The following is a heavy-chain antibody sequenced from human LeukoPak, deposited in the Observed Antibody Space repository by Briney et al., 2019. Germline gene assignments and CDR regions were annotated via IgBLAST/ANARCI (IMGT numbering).Heavy chain of an antibody. Sequence: GGSLRLSCAASGFTFSSYSMNWVRQAPGKGLEWVSSISSSSSYIYYADSVKGRFTISRDNSKNTLYVQMNSLRGEDSAVYYCAKNFQGSWYYFDYWGQGTLVTVSS. V-gene: IGHV3-21*04. J-gene: IGHJ4*02. CDR3: AKNFQGSWYYFDY. CDR2: ISSSSSYI. D-gene: IGHD6-13*01. CDR1: GFTFSSYS.